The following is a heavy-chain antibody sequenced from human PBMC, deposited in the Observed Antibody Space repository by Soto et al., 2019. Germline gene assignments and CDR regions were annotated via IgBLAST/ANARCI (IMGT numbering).Heavy chain of an antibody. J-gene: IGHJ4*02. CDR1: GGSFSGYY. Sequence: SETLSLTCAVYGGSFSGYYWSWIRQPPGKGLEWIGEINHSGSTNYNPSLKSRVTISVDTSKNQFSLKLSSVTAADTAVYYCARGAASIAAQSTRTPNGYWGQGTLVTVSS. D-gene: IGHD6-6*01. CDR3: ARGAASIAAQSTRTPNGY. CDR2: INHSGST. V-gene: IGHV4-34*01.